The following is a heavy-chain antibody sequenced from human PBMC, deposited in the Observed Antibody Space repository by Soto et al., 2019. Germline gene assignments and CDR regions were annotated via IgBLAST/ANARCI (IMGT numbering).Heavy chain of an antibody. CDR3: ARVEDGYNSKLIDY. CDR2: IYYSGST. J-gene: IGHJ4*02. CDR1: GGSISSYY. V-gene: IGHV4-59*01. D-gene: IGHD5-12*01. Sequence: SETLSLTCTVSGGSISSYYWSWILQPPGKGLEWIGYIYYSGSTNYNPSLKSRVTISVDTSKNQFSLKLSSVTAADTAVYYCARVEDGYNSKLIDYWGQGTLVTVSS.